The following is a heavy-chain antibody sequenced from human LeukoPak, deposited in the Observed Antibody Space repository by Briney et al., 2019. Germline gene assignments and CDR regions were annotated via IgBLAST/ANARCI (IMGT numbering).Heavy chain of an antibody. CDR2: NYYSGTT. CDR1: GGSISSYY. CDR3: ARDKGYYYDSSGQRLDAFDV. Sequence: SETLSLTCTVSGGSISSYYWSWIRQTPGKGLEWIGYNYYSGTTNYNPSLKSRVTISVDTSKNQSSLKLSSVTAADTAVYYCARDKGYYYDSSGQRLDAFDVWGQGTMVTVSS. D-gene: IGHD3-22*01. J-gene: IGHJ3*01. V-gene: IGHV4-59*01.